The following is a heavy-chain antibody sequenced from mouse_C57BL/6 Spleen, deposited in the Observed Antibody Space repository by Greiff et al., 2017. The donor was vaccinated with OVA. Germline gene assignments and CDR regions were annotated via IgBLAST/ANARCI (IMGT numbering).Heavy chain of an antibody. CDR3: ARGTITTVGYFDY. D-gene: IGHD1-1*01. J-gene: IGHJ2*01. V-gene: IGHV1-82*01. Sequence: QVQLKQSGPELVKPGASVKISCKASGYAFSSSWMNWVKQRPGKGLEWIGRIYPGDGDTNYNGKFKGKATLTADKSSSTAYMQLSSLTSEDSAVYFCARGTITTVGYFDYWGQGTTLTVSS. CDR2: IYPGDGDT. CDR1: GYAFSSSW.